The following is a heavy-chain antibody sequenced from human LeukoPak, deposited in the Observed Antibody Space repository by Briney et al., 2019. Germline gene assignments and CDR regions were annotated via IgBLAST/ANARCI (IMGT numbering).Heavy chain of an antibody. CDR1: GFTFSSNS. D-gene: IGHD4-17*01. CDR3: ARHGSTVTDLGYYYGMDV. CDR2: IYPGDSDT. Sequence: GGSLRLSCAASGFTFSSNSMNWVRQAPGKGLEWMGIIYPGDSDTRYSPSFQGQVTISADKSISTAYLQWSSLKASDTAMYYCARHGSTVTDLGYYYGMDVWGQGTTVTVSS. V-gene: IGHV5-51*01. J-gene: IGHJ6*02.